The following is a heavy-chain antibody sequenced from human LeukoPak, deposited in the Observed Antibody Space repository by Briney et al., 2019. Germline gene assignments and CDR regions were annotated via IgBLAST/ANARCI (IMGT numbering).Heavy chain of an antibody. CDR2: IYSGGNT. Sequence: PGGSLRLSCAASVFTVSSNYMRWVRQAPGKGLEWVSVIYSGGNTYYADSVKGRFTISRDNSKNTLYLQMNSLRAEDTAVYYCARDSSDYGGKGVDYWGQGTLVTVSS. J-gene: IGHJ4*02. CDR1: VFTVSSNY. CDR3: ARDSSDYGGKGVDY. D-gene: IGHD4-23*01. V-gene: IGHV3-53*01.